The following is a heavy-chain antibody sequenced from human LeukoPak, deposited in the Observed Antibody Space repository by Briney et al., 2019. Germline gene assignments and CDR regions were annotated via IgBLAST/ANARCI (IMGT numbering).Heavy chain of an antibody. CDR1: GYTFTGYY. D-gene: IGHD3-10*01. CDR3: ARADGSGSFYGMDV. CDR2: IYPNSGGT. J-gene: IGHJ6*02. V-gene: IGHV1-2*04. Sequence: ASVKVSCKASGYTFTGYYMHGVRQAPGQGLEWMGWIYPNSGGTNYVQKFQGWVTMTRDPSISTAYMELSRLRSDDTAVYYCARADGSGSFYGMDVWGQGTTVTVSS.